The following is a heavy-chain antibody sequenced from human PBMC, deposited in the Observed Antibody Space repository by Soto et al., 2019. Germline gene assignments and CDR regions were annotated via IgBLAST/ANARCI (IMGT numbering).Heavy chain of an antibody. Sequence: SKTLSLTCAVYGGSFSGYYWSWICQPPGKGLERIGEITHSGSTNYNPSLKSRVTISVDTSKNQFSLKLSSVTAADTAVYYCARVSGIYYYGMDVWGQGTTVTISS. CDR3: ARVSGIYYYGMDV. V-gene: IGHV4-34*01. J-gene: IGHJ6*02. D-gene: IGHD3-10*01. CDR2: ITHSGST. CDR1: GGSFSGYY.